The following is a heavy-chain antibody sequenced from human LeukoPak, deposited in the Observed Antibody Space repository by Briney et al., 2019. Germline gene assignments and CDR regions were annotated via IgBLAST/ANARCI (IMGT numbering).Heavy chain of an antibody. V-gene: IGHV3-74*01. CDR2: IYRDGTGT. D-gene: IGHD5-18*01. CDR1: GFTSSNYW. J-gene: IGHJ3*02. Sequence: GGSLRLSCAASGFTSSNYWMHWVRQAPGKGLVWVSRIYRDGTGTVYAGSVKGRFTISRDNAKNTLYLQMNSLRVEDTAVYYCARAPPSSGYSYHFDIWGQGTMVTVSS. CDR3: ARAPPSSGYSYHFDI.